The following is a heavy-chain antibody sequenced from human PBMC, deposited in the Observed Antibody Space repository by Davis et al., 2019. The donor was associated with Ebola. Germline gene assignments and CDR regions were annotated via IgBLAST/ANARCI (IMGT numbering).Heavy chain of an antibody. CDR1: GYTFTSYY. CDR3: ARAQFPTTSDH. CDR2: INPSGGST. J-gene: IGHJ4*02. D-gene: IGHD1-1*01. Sequence: AASVKVSCKASGYTFTSYYMHWVRQAPGQGLEWMGIINPSGGSTSYAQKFQGRVTMTRDTSTSTGYMEVGSLRSDDTAVYYCARAQFPTTSDHWGQGTLVTVSS. V-gene: IGHV1-46*01.